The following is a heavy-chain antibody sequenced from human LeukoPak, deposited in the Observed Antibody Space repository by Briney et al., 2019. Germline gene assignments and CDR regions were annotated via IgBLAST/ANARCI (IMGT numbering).Heavy chain of an antibody. CDR3: ASEGVVVPAAMGY. CDR2: INTDGSST. V-gene: IGHV3-74*01. J-gene: IGHJ4*02. CDR1: GFTFSRYW. Sequence: GGSLRLSCAASGFTFSRYWMHWVRHAPGKGLVWVSRINTDGSSTTYADSVKGRFTISRDSAKNTLYLQMNSLRAEDTAVYYCASEGVVVPAAMGYWGQGTLVTVSS. D-gene: IGHD2-2*01.